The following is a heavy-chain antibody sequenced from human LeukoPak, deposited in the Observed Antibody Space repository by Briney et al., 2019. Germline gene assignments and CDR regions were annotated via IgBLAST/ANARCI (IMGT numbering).Heavy chain of an antibody. Sequence: SGPMLVNPTQTLTLTCTFSGFSLRTTRVGVGWIRQPPGKALEWLALIYWDDDKRYSPSLKSRLSIVKDTSKNQVVLTMTNMDPVDTATYYCAHRQAPDGTKYFDYWGQGILVTVSS. V-gene: IGHV2-5*02. D-gene: IGHD5-24*01. CDR3: AHRQAPDGTKYFDY. J-gene: IGHJ4*02. CDR1: GFSLRTTRVG. CDR2: IYWDDDK.